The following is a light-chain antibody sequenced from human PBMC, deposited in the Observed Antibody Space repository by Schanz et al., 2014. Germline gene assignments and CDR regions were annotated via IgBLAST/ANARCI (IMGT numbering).Light chain of an antibody. CDR3: SSYTSSSTWV. CDR1: SSDIGNYDY. Sequence: QSALTQPASVSGSPGQSITISCTGTSSDIGNYDYVSWYRQHPGKAPKLMIYDVSNRPSGVSNRFSGSKSGNTASLTISGLQAEDEADYYCSSYTSSSTWVFGGGTKLTVL. V-gene: IGLV2-14*03. J-gene: IGLJ3*02. CDR2: DVS.